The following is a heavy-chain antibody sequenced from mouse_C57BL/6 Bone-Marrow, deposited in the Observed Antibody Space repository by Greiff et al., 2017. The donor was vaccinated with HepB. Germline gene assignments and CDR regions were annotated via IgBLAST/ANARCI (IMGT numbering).Heavy chain of an antibody. D-gene: IGHD2-4*01. J-gene: IGHJ4*01. V-gene: IGHV1-82*01. CDR3: ARDDYDYAMDY. CDR1: GYAFSSSW. CDR2: IYPGDGDT. Sequence: VLLQQSGPELVKPGASVKISCKASGYAFSSSWMNWVKQRPGKGLEWIGRIYPGDGDTNYNGKFKGKATLTADKSSSTAYMQLSSLTSEDSAVYFCARDDYDYAMDYWGQGTSVTVSS.